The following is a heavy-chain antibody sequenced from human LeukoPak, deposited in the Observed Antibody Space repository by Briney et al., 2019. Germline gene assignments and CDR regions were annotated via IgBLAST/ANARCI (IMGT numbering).Heavy chain of an antibody. Sequence: SETLSLTCTVSGGSISSNYWSWIRQPPGKGLEWIGYIYYSGSTNYNPSLKSRVTISVDTSKNQFSLKLSSVTAADTAVYYCARVRAPLAVAHLYYFDYWGQGTLVTVSS. CDR3: ARVRAPLAVAHLYYFDY. J-gene: IGHJ4*02. D-gene: IGHD6-19*01. CDR2: IYYSGST. V-gene: IGHV4-59*01. CDR1: GGSISSNY.